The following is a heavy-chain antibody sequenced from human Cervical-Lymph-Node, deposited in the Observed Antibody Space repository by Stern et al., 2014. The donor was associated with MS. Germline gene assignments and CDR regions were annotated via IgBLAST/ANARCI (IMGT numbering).Heavy chain of an antibody. CDR1: GYTFISYD. J-gene: IGHJ6*02. CDR3: VRGGFSYGYGLDA. Sequence: VQLVQYGSQVRKPGASVKVSCQASGYTFISYDIFWERQAPGQGLEWKGWMNPNNANTGHAQKFLGRDTMTRNNSISTAYMELSSLRSDDTAVYYCVRGGFSYGYGLDAWGQGTAVIVSS. V-gene: IGHV1-8*01. CDR2: MNPNNANT. D-gene: IGHD5-18*01.